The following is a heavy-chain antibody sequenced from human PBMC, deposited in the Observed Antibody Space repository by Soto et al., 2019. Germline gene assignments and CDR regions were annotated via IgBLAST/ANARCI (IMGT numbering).Heavy chain of an antibody. Sequence: DVQLVESGGGLIQPGESLRLSCAAFGLTVSGTKYVAWVRQAPGNGLEWVSALYDVYGSFYADSVKGRFTTSSDNSKSTVYLQMNDLRPDDTAVYYCASWHEREHAYDVWGQGTAVTVSS. D-gene: IGHD1-1*01. J-gene: IGHJ3*01. CDR2: LYDVYGS. CDR1: GLTVSGTKY. V-gene: IGHV3-53*01. CDR3: ASWHEREHAYDV.